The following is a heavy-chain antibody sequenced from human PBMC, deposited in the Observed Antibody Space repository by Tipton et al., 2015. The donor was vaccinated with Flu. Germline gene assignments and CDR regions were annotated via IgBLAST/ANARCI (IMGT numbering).Heavy chain of an antibody. CDR2: IYYTGTT. CDR1: GDSVSTDFYY. Sequence: TLSLTCAVSGDSVSTDFYYWSWLRQPPGKGLEWIGYIYYTGTTKYNPSLQSRVTVSVDRAKKYFSLKLTSVTAADTAVYFCARDRSLAPGAMVDWGQGTRATVSS. J-gene: IGHJ4*02. V-gene: IGHV4-61*03. D-gene: IGHD5-18*01. CDR3: ARDRSLAPGAMVD.